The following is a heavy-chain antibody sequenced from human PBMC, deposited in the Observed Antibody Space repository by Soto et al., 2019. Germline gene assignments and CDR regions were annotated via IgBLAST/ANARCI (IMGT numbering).Heavy chain of an antibody. D-gene: IGHD6-19*01. J-gene: IGHJ6*02. V-gene: IGHV1-69*13. CDR1: RVAFSKFI. Sequence: SVKVSCKASRVAFSKFIVTWVRQAPGLGLEWVGGIIPIFGTANYAQKFQGRVTITADESTSTSYVEVDNLRSEDTAVYYCAKVRYSSPMGYYYGMDVWGQGTTVTVSS. CDR3: AKVRYSSPMGYYYGMDV. CDR2: IIPIFGTA.